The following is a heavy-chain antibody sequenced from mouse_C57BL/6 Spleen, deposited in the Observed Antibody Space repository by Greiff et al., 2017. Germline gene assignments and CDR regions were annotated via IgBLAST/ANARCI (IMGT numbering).Heavy chain of an antibody. V-gene: IGHV5-4*03. CDR2: ISAGGSYT. J-gene: IGHJ3*01. CDR1: GFTFSSYA. Sequence: EVMLVESGGGLVKPGGSLKLSCAASGFTFSSYAMSWVRQTPEKRLEWVATISAGGSYTYYPDNVKGRFTISRDNAKNNLYLQMSHLKSEDTAMYYCAVYYGNYEGFAYWGQGTLVTVSA. CDR3: AVYYGNYEGFAY. D-gene: IGHD2-1*01.